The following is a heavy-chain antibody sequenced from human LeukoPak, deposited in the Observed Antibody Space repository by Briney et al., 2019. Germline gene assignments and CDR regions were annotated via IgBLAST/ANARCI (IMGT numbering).Heavy chain of an antibody. V-gene: IGHV3-48*02. Sequence: GGSLRLSCVASGFTFSNFAMNWVRQAPGEGLEWVSYISGSSSTIYYADSVKGRFTISRDNAKNSLYLQMNSLRDEDTAVYYCAREAYCGGDCYSFDYWGQGTPVTVSS. CDR1: GFTFSNFA. D-gene: IGHD2-21*02. CDR2: ISGSSSTI. J-gene: IGHJ4*02. CDR3: AREAYCGGDCYSFDY.